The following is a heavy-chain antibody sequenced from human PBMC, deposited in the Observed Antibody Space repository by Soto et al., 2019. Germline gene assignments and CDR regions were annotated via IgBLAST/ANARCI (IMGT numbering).Heavy chain of an antibody. Sequence: GGSLRLSCAASGFTFGAYSMNWVRQAPGKGLEWISYISSSSSYTNYADSVKGRFTISRDNSKNTLYLQMNSLRAEDTAVYYCAKDYLRWAQSWGQGTLVTVSS. CDR3: AKDYLRWAQS. V-gene: IGHV3-21*05. CDR2: ISSSSSYT. J-gene: IGHJ5*02. D-gene: IGHD1-26*01. CDR1: GFTFGAYS.